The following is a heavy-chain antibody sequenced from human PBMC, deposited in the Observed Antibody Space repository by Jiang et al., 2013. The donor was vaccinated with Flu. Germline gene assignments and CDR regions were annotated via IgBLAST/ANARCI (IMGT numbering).Heavy chain of an antibody. V-gene: IGHV2-70*12. CDR3: AHMDSSGFYYFDY. CDR2: IDWDDDK. CDR1: GFSLSTSGMC. J-gene: IGHJ4*02. D-gene: IGHD3-22*01. Sequence: KPTQTLTLTCTFSGFSLSTSGMCVHWIRQSPGKALEWLALIDWDDDKYYSTSLKSRLTIIKDTSKNRVALTMTNMDPVDTATYYCAHMDSSGFYYFDYWGQGTLVTVSS.